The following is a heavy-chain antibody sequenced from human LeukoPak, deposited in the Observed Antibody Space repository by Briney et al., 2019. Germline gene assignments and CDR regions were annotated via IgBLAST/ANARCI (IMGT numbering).Heavy chain of an antibody. J-gene: IGHJ6*04. Sequence: GGSLRLSCAASGFTFSSYNMNWVRQAPGKGLEWISYITTSSSIMYYADSVKGRFTISRDNVKSSLFLQMNSLRAEDTAIYYCAELGITMIGGVWGKGTTVTISS. CDR3: AELGITMIGGV. CDR1: GFTFSSYN. V-gene: IGHV3-48*01. D-gene: IGHD3-10*02. CDR2: ITTSSSIM.